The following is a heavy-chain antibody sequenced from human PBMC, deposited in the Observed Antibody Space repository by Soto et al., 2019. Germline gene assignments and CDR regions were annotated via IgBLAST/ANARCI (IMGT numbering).Heavy chain of an antibody. CDR1: GYSFTSYW. CDR3: ARGGHFGARRGDWFDS. CDR2: IYPGDSDT. Sequence: PGESLKISCKGSGYSFTSYWIGWVRQMPGKGLEWMGIIYPGDSDTRYSPSFQGHVTISADKSISTAYLQWSSLKASDTAMYYCARGGHFGARRGDWFDSWGQGTLVTVSS. V-gene: IGHV5-51*01. J-gene: IGHJ5*01. D-gene: IGHD1-26*01.